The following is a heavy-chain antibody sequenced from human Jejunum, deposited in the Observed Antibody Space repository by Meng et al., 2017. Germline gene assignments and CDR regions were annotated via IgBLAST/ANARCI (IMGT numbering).Heavy chain of an antibody. J-gene: IGHJ4*02. CDR1: GFTFDAYA. D-gene: IGHD3-22*01. CDR2: ISGSGGSI. Sequence: GESLKISCEVSGFTFDAYAMTWVRQAPGQGLQWVSGISGSGGSIYDADSVKGRFTISRDNSKKTLYLQMSRLTADDNAVYYCARAYYFGSSGYYCDFWGQGTLVTVSS. CDR3: ARAYYFGSSGYYCDF. V-gene: IGHV3-23*01.